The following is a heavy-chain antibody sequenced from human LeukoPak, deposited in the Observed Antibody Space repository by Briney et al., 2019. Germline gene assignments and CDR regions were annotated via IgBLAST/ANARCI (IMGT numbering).Heavy chain of an antibody. Sequence: SETLSLTCAVYGGSFSGYYWSWIRQPPGKGLEWIGEINHSGSTNYNPSLKSRVTISVDTSKNQFSLKLSSVTAADTAVYYCARGGNSGWYIDRFDYWGQGTLVTVSS. CDR3: ARGGNSGWYIDRFDY. D-gene: IGHD6-19*01. CDR2: INHSGST. J-gene: IGHJ4*02. V-gene: IGHV4-34*01. CDR1: GGSFSGYY.